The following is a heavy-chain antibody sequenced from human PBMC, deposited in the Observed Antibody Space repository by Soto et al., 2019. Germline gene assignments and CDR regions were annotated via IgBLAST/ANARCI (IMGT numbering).Heavy chain of an antibody. D-gene: IGHD3-22*01. CDR1: GGTFSSSA. CDR3: ARGAGTKIVVDHPQVGWEY. V-gene: IGHV1-69*14. J-gene: IGHJ4*02. Sequence: QVQLVQSGAEVKKPGSSVKVSCKASGGTFSSSAISWVRQAPGQGLEWMGGIIPIFGTGNYAQRFQGRCTITGNKSTRTAYMERSSRRDADTAVYHGARGAGTKIVVDHPQVGWEYWGRGTLVAVGS. CDR2: IIPIFGTG.